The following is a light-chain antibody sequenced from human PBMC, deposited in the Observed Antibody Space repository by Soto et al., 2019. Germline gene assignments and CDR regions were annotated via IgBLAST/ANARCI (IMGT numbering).Light chain of an antibody. Sequence: QSVLTQPPSVSGAPGQRVTISCTGSSCNIGAGYDVHWYQQLPGTAPKLLIYGNSNRPSGVPDRSSGSTSGTSASLAITGLHAEDEADYYCQSYDSSLSAWVFGGGTKLTVL. CDR2: GNS. J-gene: IGLJ3*02. CDR3: QSYDSSLSAWV. CDR1: SCNIGAGYD. V-gene: IGLV1-40*01.